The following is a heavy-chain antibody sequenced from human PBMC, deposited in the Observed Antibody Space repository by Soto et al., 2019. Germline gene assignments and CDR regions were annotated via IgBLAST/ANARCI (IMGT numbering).Heavy chain of an antibody. Sequence: QVQLGQSGAEVKKPGASVKVYCKSSGFTFSSYGFTWVRQAPGQGLVWMGWISAYNGNTLYAQKFQGRVTMTTDTSTITVNMALRSLRSDDTALYYCARTFEDAGKPSNFDNMGQGTLVSVSS. CDR2: ISAYNGNT. V-gene: IGHV1-18*01. D-gene: IGHD1-1*01. CDR1: GFTFSSYG. CDR3: ARTFEDAGKPSNFDN. J-gene: IGHJ4*02.